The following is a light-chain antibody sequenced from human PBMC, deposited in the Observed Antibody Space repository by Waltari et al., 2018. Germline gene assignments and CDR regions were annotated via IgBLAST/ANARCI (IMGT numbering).Light chain of an antibody. CDR2: DEN. V-gene: IGLV3-19*01. CDR1: GLRTFY. J-gene: IGLJ1*01. Sequence: SSEMTQEPAVSVVLGQTVRITCQGGGLRTFYANWYQQKPGQAPLLVIYDENNRPSGIPDRFSGSRSGNTASLTISGAQAEDEADYYCNTRDISGDHLVFGSGTKVTVL. CDR3: NTRDISGDHLV.